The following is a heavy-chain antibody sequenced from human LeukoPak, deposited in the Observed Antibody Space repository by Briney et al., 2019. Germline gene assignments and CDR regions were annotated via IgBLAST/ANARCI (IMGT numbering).Heavy chain of an antibody. CDR2: IYYSGST. CDR3: ARDSPYSSGLFDY. V-gene: IGHV4-59*01. J-gene: IGHJ4*02. CDR1: GGSISSYY. Sequence: PSETLSLTCTVSGGSISSYYWSWIRQPPGQGLEWIGYIYYSGSTNYNPSLKSRVTISLDPSKNQFSLKLSSVTAADTAVYYCARDSPYSSGLFDYWGQGTLVTVSS. D-gene: IGHD3-3*01.